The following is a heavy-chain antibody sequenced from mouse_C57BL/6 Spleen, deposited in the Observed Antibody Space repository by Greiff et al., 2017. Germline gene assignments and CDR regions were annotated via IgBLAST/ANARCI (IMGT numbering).Heavy chain of an antibody. CDR3: ARDYGSSDGYFDV. V-gene: IGHV1-19*01. J-gene: IGHJ1*03. Sequence: EVQLQQSGPVLVKPGASVKMSCKASGYTFTDYYMNWVKQSHGKSLEWIGVINPYNGGTSYNQKFTGKATLTVDKSSSTAYMELNSLTSEDSAVYYCARDYGSSDGYFDVWGTGTTVTVSS. CDR2: INPYNGGT. D-gene: IGHD1-1*01. CDR1: GYTFTDYY.